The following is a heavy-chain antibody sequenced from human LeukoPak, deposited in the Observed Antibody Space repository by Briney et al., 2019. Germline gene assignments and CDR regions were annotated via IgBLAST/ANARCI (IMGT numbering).Heavy chain of an antibody. J-gene: IGHJ4*02. Sequence: SETLSLTCAVYGGSFSGYYWSWIRQPPGKGLEWIGEINQSGSTNYNPSLKSRVTISVDTSKNQFSLKLSSVTAADTAVYYCARGRKQAAQYYFDYWGQGTLVTVSS. CDR1: GGSFSGYY. D-gene: IGHD6-6*01. V-gene: IGHV4-34*01. CDR2: INQSGST. CDR3: ARGRKQAAQYYFDY.